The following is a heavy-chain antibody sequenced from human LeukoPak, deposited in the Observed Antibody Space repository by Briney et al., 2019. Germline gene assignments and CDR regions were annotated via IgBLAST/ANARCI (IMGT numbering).Heavy chain of an antibody. CDR3: AREPDSSSFDY. Sequence: SETLSLTCTVSGGSMSHHWSWIRQSPGKGLEWIGYISQTASTNYNPSLKSRVTISVDTSKNQFSLKLSSVTAADTAVYYCAREPDSSSFDYWGQGTLVTVSS. CDR2: ISQTAST. V-gene: IGHV4-59*11. D-gene: IGHD3-22*01. CDR1: GGSMSHH. J-gene: IGHJ4*02.